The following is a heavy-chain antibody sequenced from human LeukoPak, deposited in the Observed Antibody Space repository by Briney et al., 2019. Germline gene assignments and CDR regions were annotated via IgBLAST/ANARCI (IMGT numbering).Heavy chain of an antibody. CDR3: AKDDGGSPPDAFDI. CDR1: GFTFSSYA. CDR2: ISYSGGRT. V-gene: IGHV3-23*01. D-gene: IGHD1-26*01. Sequence: GGSLRLSCAASGFTFSSYAMSWVRQAPGKGLEWVSTISYSGGRTDYADSVKGRFAISRDSSKNTLYLQMNGLRGDDTAIYYCAKDDGGSPPDAFDIWGQGILVSVSS. J-gene: IGHJ3*02.